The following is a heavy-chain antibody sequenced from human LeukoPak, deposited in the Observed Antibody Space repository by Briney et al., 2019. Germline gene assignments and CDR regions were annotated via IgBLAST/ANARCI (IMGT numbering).Heavy chain of an antibody. D-gene: IGHD3-3*01. CDR2: ISYDGSNK. J-gene: IGHJ3*02. V-gene: IGHV3-30*03. Sequence: GRSLRLSCAASGFTFSSYGMHWVRQAPGKGLEWVAVISYDGSNKYYADSVKGRFTISRDNSKNTLYLQMNSLRAEDTAVYYCARDQFLEWLLYADGSSRGSAFDIWGQGTMVTVSS. CDR1: GFTFSSYG. CDR3: ARDQFLEWLLYADGSSRGSAFDI.